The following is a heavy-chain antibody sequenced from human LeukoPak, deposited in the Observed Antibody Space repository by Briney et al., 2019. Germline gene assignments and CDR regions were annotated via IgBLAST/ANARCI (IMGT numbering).Heavy chain of an antibody. Sequence: RAGGSLRLSCAVSGFTLSSYWMHWVRQLPGKGLVWVSRINSDGSGISYAGSVKGRFTISRDNAKNTLYLQMNSLRAEDTAVYYCARGNAHAFDIWGQGIMVTVSS. CDR1: GFTLSSYW. V-gene: IGHV3-74*01. J-gene: IGHJ3*02. CDR3: ARGNAHAFDI. CDR2: INSDGSGI.